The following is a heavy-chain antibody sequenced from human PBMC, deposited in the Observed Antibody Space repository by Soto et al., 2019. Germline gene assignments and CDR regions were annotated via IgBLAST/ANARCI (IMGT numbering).Heavy chain of an antibody. V-gene: IGHV3-7*01. J-gene: IGHJ6*02. CDR3: ARDSGVVAAPVGMDV. CDR1: GFTFSSYW. D-gene: IGHD2-15*01. Sequence: GGSLRLSCAASGFTFSSYWMSWVRQAPGKGLEWVANIKQDGSEKYYVDSVKGRFTISRDNSKNTLYLQMNSLRAEDTAVYYCARDSGVVAAPVGMDVWGQGTTVTVSS. CDR2: IKQDGSEK.